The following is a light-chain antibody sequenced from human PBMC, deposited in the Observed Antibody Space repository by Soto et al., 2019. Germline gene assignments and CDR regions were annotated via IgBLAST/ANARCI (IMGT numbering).Light chain of an antibody. J-gene: IGKJ4*01. Sequence: EIVLTQSPATLSLSPGERATLSCRASQSVATYLAWYQHKPGQAPRLVIYGASNRATGIPARFSGSGSGTDFPLTISSLEPEDFAVYYCQQGSYWLTFGGGTKVEIK. CDR2: GAS. CDR1: QSVATY. V-gene: IGKV3-11*01. CDR3: QQGSYWLT.